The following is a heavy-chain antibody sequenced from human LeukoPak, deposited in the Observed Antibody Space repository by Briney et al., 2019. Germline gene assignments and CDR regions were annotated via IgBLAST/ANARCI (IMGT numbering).Heavy chain of an antibody. D-gene: IGHD1-20*01. CDR2: IKQDGSEK. CDR1: TFTFSTYW. CDR3: VPLNWNPPGDFDR. Sequence: GGSLRLSCAVSTFTFSTYWMNWVRQAPGKGLEWVANIKQDGSEKYYVDSVKGRFTISRDNAKNSLYLQMNSLRVEDTAVYYCVPLNWNPPGDFDRWGQGTLVTVSS. V-gene: IGHV3-7*01. J-gene: IGHJ4*02.